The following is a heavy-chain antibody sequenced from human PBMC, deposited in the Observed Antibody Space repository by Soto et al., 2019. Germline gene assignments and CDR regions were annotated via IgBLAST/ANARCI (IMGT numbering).Heavy chain of an antibody. CDR1: GFTFSSFG. Sequence: QVQLVESGGGVVQPGRSLRLSCAASGFTFSSFGMHWVRQAPGKGLEWVAVMSYDGRDKHYADSVKGRFTISRDNSKNTLYLQMNSLRAGDTAVYFCAKEMTPRTSDALDLWGQGTMVTVSS. CDR2: MSYDGRDK. J-gene: IGHJ3*01. D-gene: IGHD2-15*01. CDR3: AKEMTPRTSDALDL. V-gene: IGHV3-30*18.